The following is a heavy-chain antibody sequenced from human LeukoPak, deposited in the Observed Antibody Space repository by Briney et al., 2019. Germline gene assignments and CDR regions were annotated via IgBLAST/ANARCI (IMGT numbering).Heavy chain of an antibody. CDR1: GFTFSSYG. Sequence: PGRSLRLSCAAYGFTFSSYGMHWVRQAPGKGLEWVAVISYDGSNKYYADSVKGRFTISRDNSKNTLYLQMNSLRAEDTAVYYCAKDSWQLGQLDYWGQGTLVTVSS. D-gene: IGHD6-6*01. J-gene: IGHJ4*02. V-gene: IGHV3-30*18. CDR2: ISYDGSNK. CDR3: AKDSWQLGQLDY.